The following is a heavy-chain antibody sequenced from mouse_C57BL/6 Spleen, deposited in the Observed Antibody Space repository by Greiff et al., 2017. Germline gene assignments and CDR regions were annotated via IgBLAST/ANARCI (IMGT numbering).Heavy chain of an antibody. J-gene: IGHJ1*03. Sequence: VQLQQPGAELVKPGASVKLSCKASGYTFTSYWMHWVKQRPGRGLEWIGMIDPNSGGTKYNEKFKSKATLTVDKPSSTAYMQLSSLTSEDSAVYYCARRGAYYGSSYDWDFDGWGTGTTVTVSA. CDR1: GYTFTSYW. CDR2: IDPNSGGT. D-gene: IGHD1-1*01. V-gene: IGHV1-72*01. CDR3: ARRGAYYGSSYDWDFDG.